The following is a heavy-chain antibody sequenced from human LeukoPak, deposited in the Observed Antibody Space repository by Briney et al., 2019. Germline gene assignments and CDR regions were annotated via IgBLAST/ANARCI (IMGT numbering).Heavy chain of an antibody. V-gene: IGHV3-30*18. CDR1: GFTFSSYG. CDR3: AKDPGGVVVAAYFDY. Sequence: GGSLRLSCAASGFTFSSYGMHWVRQAPGKGLEWVAVISYDGSNKYYADSVKGRFTISRDNSKNTLYLQMNSLRAEDTAVYYCAKDPGGVVVAAYFDYWGQGTLVTVSS. D-gene: IGHD2-15*01. J-gene: IGHJ4*02. CDR2: ISYDGSNK.